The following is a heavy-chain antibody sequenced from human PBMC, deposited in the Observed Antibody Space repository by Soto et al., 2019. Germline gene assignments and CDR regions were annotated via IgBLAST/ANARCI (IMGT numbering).Heavy chain of an antibody. D-gene: IGHD3-22*01. CDR3: AKGGGYYDSSGSNFDY. J-gene: IGHJ4*02. Sequence: GGSLRLSCAASGFTFSSYGMHWVRQAPGKGLEWVAVISYDGSNKYYADSVKGRFTISRDNSKNTLYLQMNSLRAEDTAVYYCAKGGGYYDSSGSNFDYWGQGTLVTVSS. CDR2: ISYDGSNK. CDR1: GFTFSSYG. V-gene: IGHV3-30*18.